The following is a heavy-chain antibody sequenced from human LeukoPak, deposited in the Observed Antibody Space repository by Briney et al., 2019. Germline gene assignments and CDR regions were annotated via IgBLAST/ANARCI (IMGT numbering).Heavy chain of an antibody. Sequence: GGSLRLSCTASVFTFSDYYMSWSPQAPGRGQEWVSYISSSGSTINYADSVKGRFTISRDNAKSSLYLQMNSLRAEDTAVYYCARDPALDVWGQGTTVTVSS. V-gene: IGHV3-11*01. CDR2: ISSSGSTI. CDR3: ARDPALDV. D-gene: IGHD2-2*01. CDR1: VFTFSDYY. J-gene: IGHJ6*02.